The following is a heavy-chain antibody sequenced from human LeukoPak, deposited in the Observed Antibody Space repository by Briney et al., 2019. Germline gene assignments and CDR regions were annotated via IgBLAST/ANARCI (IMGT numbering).Heavy chain of an antibody. J-gene: IGHJ4*02. CDR3: ARDPEGEYYFDY. Sequence: GGSLRLSCAASGFTLSSYAMHWVRQAPDRGLEWLALISYDGSNKYYADSVKGRFTISRDNSKNALDLQMNSLRAEDTAVYYCARDPEGEYYFDYWGQGTLVTVSS. CDR2: ISYDGSNK. D-gene: IGHD3-16*01. V-gene: IGHV3-30*04. CDR1: GFTLSSYA.